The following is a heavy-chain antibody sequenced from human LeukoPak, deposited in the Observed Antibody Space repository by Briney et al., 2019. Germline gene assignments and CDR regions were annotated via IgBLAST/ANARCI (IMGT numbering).Heavy chain of an antibody. CDR2: ISGSGGST. CDR1: GFTFSSYA. V-gene: IGHV3-23*01. D-gene: IGHD3-10*01. J-gene: IGHJ4*02. Sequence: GGSLRLSCAASGFTFSSYAMSWVRQAPGKGLEWVSAISGSGGSTYYAEAVKGRFTISRDNPKITVYLQMNSLRAEDTAVYYCANPHYSGSGSYSREAYWGQGPLVTVSS. CDR3: ANPHYSGSGSYSREAY.